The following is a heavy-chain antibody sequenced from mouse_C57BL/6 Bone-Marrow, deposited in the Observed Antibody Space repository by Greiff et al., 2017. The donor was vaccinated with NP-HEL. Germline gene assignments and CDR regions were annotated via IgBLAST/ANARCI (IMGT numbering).Heavy chain of an antibody. CDR3: ARGYSNYWYFDV. V-gene: IGHV1-55*01. J-gene: IGHJ1*03. CDR1: GYTFTSYW. Sequence: QVHVKQPGAELVKPGASVKMSCKASGYTFTSYWITWVKQRPGQGLEWIGDIYPGSGSTNYNEKFKSKATLTVDTSSSTAYMQLSSLTSEDSAVYYCARGYSNYWYFDVWGTGTTVTVSS. D-gene: IGHD2-5*01. CDR2: IYPGSGST.